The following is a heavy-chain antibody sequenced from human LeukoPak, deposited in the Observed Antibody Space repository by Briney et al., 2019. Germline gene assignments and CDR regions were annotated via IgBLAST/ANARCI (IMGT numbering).Heavy chain of an antibody. Sequence: GSLRLSCAASGFTFSSYWMSWVRQAPGKGLEWIGYIYDSGSTNYNPPLKSRVTISVDTSKNQFSLKLSSVTAADTAVYYCARMHRSSGWCFDLWGRGTLVTVSS. CDR3: ARMHRSSGWCFDL. V-gene: IGHV4-59*01. CDR2: IYDSGST. D-gene: IGHD6-19*01. CDR1: GFTFSSYW. J-gene: IGHJ2*01.